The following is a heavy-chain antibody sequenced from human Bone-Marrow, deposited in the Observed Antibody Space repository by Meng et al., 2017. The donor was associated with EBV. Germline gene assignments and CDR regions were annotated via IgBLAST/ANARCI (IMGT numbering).Heavy chain of an antibody. Sequence: VLLQEPWQGRVMPSGTLSLTRTVSRASVSGGTFHWSWIRQPQWKELEWIGYIDEGGTTIYNPSQKSRVTIFLDTSRIQFSLCLRSVTIADTGVYYCAKSSSSTPGVVGSWGQGTLVTVSS. CDR1: RASVSGGTFH. D-gene: IGHD2-15*01. CDR3: AKSSSSTPGVVGS. CDR2: IDEGGTT. J-gene: IGHJ4*02. V-gene: IGHV4-61*01.